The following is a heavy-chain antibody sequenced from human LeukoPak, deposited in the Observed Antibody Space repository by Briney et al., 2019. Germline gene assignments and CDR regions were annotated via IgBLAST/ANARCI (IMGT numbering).Heavy chain of an antibody. CDR2: INSDGSST. CDR3: AKIGYGGLDY. Sequence: GGSLRLSCAASGFTFSSYWMHWVRQAPGKGLLWVSRINSDGSSTSYADSVKGRFTISRDNSKNTLYLQMNSLRAEDTAVYYCAKIGYGGLDYWGQGTLVTVSS. D-gene: IGHD4-23*01. V-gene: IGHV3-74*01. CDR1: GFTFSSYW. J-gene: IGHJ4*02.